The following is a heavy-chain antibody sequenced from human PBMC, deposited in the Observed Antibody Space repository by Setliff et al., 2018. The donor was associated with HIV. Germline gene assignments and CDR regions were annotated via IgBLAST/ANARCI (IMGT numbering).Heavy chain of an antibody. Sequence: PGGSLRLSCAASGFTFSGYWMHWVRQAPGKGLQWVSSISASGGSTYYAESVKGRFTISRDNSKNTLYLQLNSLRAEDTAVYYCARGGSNSWSPFDYWGQGTLVTVSS. CDR3: ARGGSNSWSPFDY. J-gene: IGHJ4*02. V-gene: IGHV3-23*01. D-gene: IGHD6-13*01. CDR2: ISASGGST. CDR1: GFTFSGYW.